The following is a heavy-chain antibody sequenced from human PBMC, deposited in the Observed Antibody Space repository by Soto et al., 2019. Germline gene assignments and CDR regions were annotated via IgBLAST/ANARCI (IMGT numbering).Heavy chain of an antibody. CDR3: AREQWGFDS. CDR2: IYYTGNS. CDR1: NGSISTNGHY. Sequence: QVQLQESGPELVKSSQTLSLTCTVSNGSISTNGHYWTWIRQRPGKGLEWIAYIYYTGNSYYNQSLKSRLTISIDTSKNQFSLRLRSVTAADTAFYYCAREQWGFDSWGQGTLVTVSS. J-gene: IGHJ4*02. V-gene: IGHV4-31*03. D-gene: IGHD6-19*01.